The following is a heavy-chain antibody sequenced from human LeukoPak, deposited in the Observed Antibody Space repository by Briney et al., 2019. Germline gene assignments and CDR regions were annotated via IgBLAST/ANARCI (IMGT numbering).Heavy chain of an antibody. CDR3: AREVSSRYMDV. V-gene: IGHV3-23*01. CDR2: ISGSGGST. D-gene: IGHD4-11*01. Sequence: GGSLRLSCAASGFTFSSYGMSWVRQAPGKGLEWVSAISGSGGSTYYADSVKGRFTISRDNAKNSLYLQMNSLRAEDTAVYYCAREVSSRYMDVWGKGTTVTISS. J-gene: IGHJ6*03. CDR1: GFTFSSYG.